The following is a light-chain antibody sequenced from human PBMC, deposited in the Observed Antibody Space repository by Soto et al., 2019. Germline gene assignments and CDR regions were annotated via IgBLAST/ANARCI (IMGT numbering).Light chain of an antibody. J-gene: IGLJ1*01. CDR1: NIGSKS. CDR2: YDS. CDR3: QGGDGSGADYF. V-gene: IGLV3-21*04. Sequence: SYELTQPPSVSVAPGKTARITCGGNNIGSKSVHWYQQKPGQAPVLVIYYDSDRPSGIPERFSGSNSGNTATLTISRVEAGEEADYYCQGGDGSGADYFFGTGAKPPVL.